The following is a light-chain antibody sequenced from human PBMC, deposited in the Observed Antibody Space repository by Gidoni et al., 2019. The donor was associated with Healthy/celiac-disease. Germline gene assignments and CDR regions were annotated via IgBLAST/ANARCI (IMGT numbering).Light chain of an antibody. CDR2: GNS. CDR1: SSNIGTGYD. CDR3: QSYDSSLSDWV. V-gene: IGLV1-40*01. J-gene: IGLJ3*02. Sequence: QSVLTQPPSVSGAPGQRVTISCTGSSSNIGTGYDVHWYQHLPGTAPKLLIYGNSNRPSGVPDRFSGSKSGTSASLAITGLQAEDEADYSCQSYDSSLSDWVFGGGTKLTVL.